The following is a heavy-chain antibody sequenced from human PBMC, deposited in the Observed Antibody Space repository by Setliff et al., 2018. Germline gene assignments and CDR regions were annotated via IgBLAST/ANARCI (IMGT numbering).Heavy chain of an antibody. CDR1: GGSFSDYH. CDR3: ARGRNIAARLLDS. V-gene: IGHV4-34*01. D-gene: IGHD6-6*01. J-gene: IGHJ4*02. CDR2: INHRGST. Sequence: PSETLSLTCAVYGGSFSDYHWSWIRQTPGKGLVWIGEINHRGSTNYNPSLKSRVTISIDTSKDQFSLKLISMTAADTAVYYCARGRNIAARLLDSWGQGTLVTVSS.